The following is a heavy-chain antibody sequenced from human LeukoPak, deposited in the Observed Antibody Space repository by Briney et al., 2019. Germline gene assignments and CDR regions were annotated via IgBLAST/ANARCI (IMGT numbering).Heavy chain of an antibody. CDR2: IYTSGST. Sequence: SETLSLTCTVSGGSISSYYWSWIRQPAGKGLEWIGRIYTSGSTTYNPSLKSRVTMSVDTSKNQFSLKLSSVTAADTAVYYCARVRTGYCSSTSCRGWFDPWGQGTLVTVSS. CDR3: ARVRTGYCSSTSCRGWFDP. J-gene: IGHJ5*02. V-gene: IGHV4-4*07. D-gene: IGHD2-2*01. CDR1: GGSISSYY.